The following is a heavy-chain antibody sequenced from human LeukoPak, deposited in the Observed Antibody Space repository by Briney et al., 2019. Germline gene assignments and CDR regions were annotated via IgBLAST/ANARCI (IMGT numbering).Heavy chain of an antibody. J-gene: IGHJ4*02. CDR2: INHSGST. CDR3: ERRPYDILTRYYFDY. CDR1: GGSFSGYY. D-gene: IGHD3-9*01. V-gene: IGHV4-34*01. Sequence: PSETLSLTCAAYGGSFSGYYWSWIRQPPGKGLEWIGEINHSGSTNYNPSLKSRVTISVDTSKNQFSLKLSSVTAADTAVYYWERRPYDILTRYYFDYWGQGTLVTVSS.